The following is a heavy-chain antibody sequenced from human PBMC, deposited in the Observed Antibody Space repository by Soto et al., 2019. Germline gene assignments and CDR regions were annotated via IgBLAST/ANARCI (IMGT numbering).Heavy chain of an antibody. J-gene: IGHJ3*02. V-gene: IGHV3-23*01. CDR3: AKDSSGNPVDAGDI. Sequence: EVQLLESGGGLVQPGGSLRLSCAASGFTFSSYAMSWVRQAPGKGLEWVSALTGSGGSTYYADSVKGRFTISRDNSQNPLYLQTNSPRAEDTAVEYCAKDSSGNPVDAGDIWGQGTMVTVAS. CDR2: LTGSGGST. D-gene: IGHD1-26*01. CDR1: GFTFSSYA.